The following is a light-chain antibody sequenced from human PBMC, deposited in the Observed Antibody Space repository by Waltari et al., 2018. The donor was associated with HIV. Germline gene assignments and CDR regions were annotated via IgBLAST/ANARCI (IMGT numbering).Light chain of an antibody. J-gene: IGLJ3*02. V-gene: IGLV1-47*01. CDR2: KDN. CDR3: AVWDESLDGWL. CDR1: SSNIERNY. Sequence: QSELTQSPSASGTPGQRITISCSGSSSNIERNYVYWYKQFPGANPKVRSYKDNERPAGVPDQIAGSKYGTSVSLLISGLRSDDEADYYCAVWDESLDGWLFGGGTKLTVL.